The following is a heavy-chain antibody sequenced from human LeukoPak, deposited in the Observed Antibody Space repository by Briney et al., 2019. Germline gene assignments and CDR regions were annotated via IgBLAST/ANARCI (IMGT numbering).Heavy chain of an antibody. CDR2: IKQDGSAK. D-gene: IGHD1-26*01. Sequence: PGGSLRLSCAASGFTFSSYWMSWVRQAPGKGLEWVANIKQDGSAKYYVDSVKGRFTISRDNAKNSLYLQMNSLRAEDTAVYYCARDKGWAGATTGSWDYWGQGTLVTVSS. CDR1: GFTFSSYW. V-gene: IGHV3-7*01. CDR3: ARDKGWAGATTGSWDY. J-gene: IGHJ4*02.